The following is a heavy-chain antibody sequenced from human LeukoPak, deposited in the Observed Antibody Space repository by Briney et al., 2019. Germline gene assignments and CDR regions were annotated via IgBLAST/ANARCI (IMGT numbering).Heavy chain of an antibody. CDR1: GFTFSSYS. CDR2: ISSSSSYI. CDR3: ARVKGDAFDI. V-gene: IGHV3-21*01. J-gene: IGHJ3*02. Sequence: GGPLRLSCAASGFTFSSYSMNWVRQAPGKGLEWVSSISSSSSYIYYADSVKGRFTISRDNAKNSLYLQMNSLRAEDTAVYYCARVKGDAFDIWGQGTMVTVSS.